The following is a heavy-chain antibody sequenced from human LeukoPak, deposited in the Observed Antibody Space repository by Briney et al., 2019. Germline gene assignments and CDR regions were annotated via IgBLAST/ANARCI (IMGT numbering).Heavy chain of an antibody. J-gene: IGHJ6*02. CDR2: IYYSGST. V-gene: IGHV4-59*08. Sequence: SETLSLTCTVSGGSISSYYWSWIRQPPGKGLEWIGYIYYSGSTNYNPSPKSRVTISVDTSKNQFSLKLSSVTAADTAVYYCARLRGYCSSTSCYTAYYYYGMDVWGQGTTVTVSS. CDR3: ARLRGYCSSTSCYTAYYYYGMDV. D-gene: IGHD2-2*02. CDR1: GGSISSYY.